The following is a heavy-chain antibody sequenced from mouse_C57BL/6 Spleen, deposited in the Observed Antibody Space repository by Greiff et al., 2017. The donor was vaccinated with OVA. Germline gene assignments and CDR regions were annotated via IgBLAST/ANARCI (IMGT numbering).Heavy chain of an antibody. CDR2: IDPETGGT. CDR1: GYTFTDYE. V-gene: IGHV1-15*01. J-gene: IGHJ2*01. D-gene: IGHD1-1*01. Sequence: LVESGAELVRPGASVTLSCKASGYTFTDYELHWVKQTPVHGLEWIGAIDPETGGTAYNQKFKGKAILTADKSSSTAYMELRSLTSEDSAVYYCTSITTVDYWGQGTTLTVSS. CDR3: TSITTVDY.